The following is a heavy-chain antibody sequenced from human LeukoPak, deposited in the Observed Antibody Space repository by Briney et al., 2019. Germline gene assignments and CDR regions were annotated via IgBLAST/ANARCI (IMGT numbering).Heavy chain of an antibody. V-gene: IGHV4-34*01. CDR3: ARRPIAAAGSFDP. Sequence: SETLSLTCAVYGGSFSGYYWSWIRQPPGKGLEWIGEINHSGSTNYNPSLKGRVTISVDTSKNQFSLKLSSVTAADTAVYYCARRPIAAAGSFDPWGQGTLVTVSS. CDR2: INHSGST. J-gene: IGHJ5*02. D-gene: IGHD6-13*01. CDR1: GGSFSGYY.